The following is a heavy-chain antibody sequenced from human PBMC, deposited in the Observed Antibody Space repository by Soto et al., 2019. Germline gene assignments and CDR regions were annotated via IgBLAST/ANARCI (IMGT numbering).Heavy chain of an antibody. Sequence: QVQLQESGPGLVKPSQTLSLTCTVSGGSISSGGYYWSWIRQHPGKGLEWIGYIYYSGSTYYNPSLKSRVTIAVDTSKNQFSLKLSSVTAADTAVYYCARGSYYDSSGYYGPWGQGTLVTVSA. CDR3: ARGSYYDSSGYYGP. D-gene: IGHD3-22*01. CDR2: IYYSGST. J-gene: IGHJ5*02. V-gene: IGHV4-31*03. CDR1: GGSISSGGYY.